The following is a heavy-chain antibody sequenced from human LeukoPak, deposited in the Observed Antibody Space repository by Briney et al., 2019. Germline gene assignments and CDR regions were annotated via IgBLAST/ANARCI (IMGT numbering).Heavy chain of an antibody. J-gene: IGHJ4*02. D-gene: IGHD3-16*01. CDR3: ARGVYVYSRLLPVLY. Sequence: SGGSLSPSCTAAGFTSSSLCMNWVRQAPGKGLERVSSISSSSSYIYYADSVKGRFTISRDNAKNSLYLQMNSLRAEDTAVYYCARGVYVYSRLLPVLYCGQGTLVTVSS. CDR1: GFTSSSLC. V-gene: IGHV3-21*01. CDR2: ISSSSSYI.